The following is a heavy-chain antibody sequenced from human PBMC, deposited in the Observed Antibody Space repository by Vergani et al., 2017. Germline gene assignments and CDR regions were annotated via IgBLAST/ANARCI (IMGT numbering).Heavy chain of an antibody. CDR2: IYHSGST. Sequence: QVQLQESGPGLVKPSETLSLTCTVSGYSISSGYYWGWIRQPPGKGLEWIGSIYHSGSTYYNPSLKSRVTISVDTSKNQFSLKLSSVTAADTAVYYCARWGGSPRAWDWFDPWGQGTLVTVSS. D-gene: IGHD3-16*01. J-gene: IGHJ5*02. V-gene: IGHV4-38-2*02. CDR3: ARWGGSPRAWDWFDP. CDR1: GYSISSGYY.